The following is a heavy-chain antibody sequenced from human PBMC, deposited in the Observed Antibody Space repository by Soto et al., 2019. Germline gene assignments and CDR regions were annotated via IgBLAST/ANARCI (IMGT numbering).Heavy chain of an antibody. CDR3: ARQHRRYSSSGGFDY. V-gene: IGHV4-59*01. Sequence: PSETLSLTCTVSGGSISSYYWSWIRQPPGKGLEWIGYIYYSGSTNYNPSLKSRVTISVDTSKNQFSLKLSSVTAADTAVYYCARQHRRYSSSGGFDYWGQGTLVTVS. CDR2: IYYSGST. J-gene: IGHJ4*02. CDR1: GGSISSYY. D-gene: IGHD6-13*01.